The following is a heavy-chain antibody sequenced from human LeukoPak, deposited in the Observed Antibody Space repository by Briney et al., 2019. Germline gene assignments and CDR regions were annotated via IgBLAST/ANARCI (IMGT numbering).Heavy chain of an antibody. CDR3: ARAVWLKGQGPRGGYFDY. CDR1: GFTFTGYY. Sequence: ASVKVSCKASGFTFTGYYMHWVRQAPGQGLEWMGRIIPILGIANYAQKFQGRVTITADKSTSTAYMELSSLRSEDTAVYYCARAVWLKGQGPRGGYFDYWGQGTLVTVSS. D-gene: IGHD3-22*01. V-gene: IGHV1-69*02. J-gene: IGHJ4*02. CDR2: IIPILGIA.